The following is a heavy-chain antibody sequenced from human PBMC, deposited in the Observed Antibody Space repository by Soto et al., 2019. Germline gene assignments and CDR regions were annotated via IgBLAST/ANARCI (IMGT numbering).Heavy chain of an antibody. Sequence: SETLSLTCNLSAVSISTTSYNWGWIRQPPGKVLEWIPSLYYSGPAHYNPSLKNHNNISAHPPKNQVSLPPTSVTPADIALYDWAIQGSYWGQGALVTVSS. CDR1: AVSISTTSYN. J-gene: IGHJ4*02. V-gene: IGHV4-39*01. CDR2: LYYSGPA. CDR3: AIQGSY.